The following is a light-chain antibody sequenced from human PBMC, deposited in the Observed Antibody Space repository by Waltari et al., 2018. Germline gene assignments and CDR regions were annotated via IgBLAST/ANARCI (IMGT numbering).Light chain of an antibody. CDR2: DAS. CDR3: QQYNRWPPIT. V-gene: IGKV3D-15*01. Sequence: EIVMTQSPATLSVSPGGRATLSCRASQRVYTNLAWYQQKPGQAPRRLIYDASTRATGIPARFTGSGSGTEFTLTISSLQSEDSAVYSCQQYNRWPPITFGQGTRLEIK. CDR1: QRVYTN. J-gene: IGKJ5*01.